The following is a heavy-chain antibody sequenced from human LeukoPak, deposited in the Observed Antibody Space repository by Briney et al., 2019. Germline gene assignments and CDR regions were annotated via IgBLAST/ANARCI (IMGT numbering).Heavy chain of an antibody. V-gene: IGHV1-8*01. CDR1: GYTFTSYD. J-gene: IGHJ4*02. CDR3: ARGPAFSYDSSGPYYFDY. CDR2: MNPNSGNT. D-gene: IGHD3-22*01. Sequence: SVKVSCKASGYTFTSYDINWVRQATGQGLEWMGWMNPNSGNTGYAQKFQGRVTMTRNTSISTAYMELSSLRSEDTAVYYCARGPAFSYDSSGPYYFDYWGQGTLVTVSS.